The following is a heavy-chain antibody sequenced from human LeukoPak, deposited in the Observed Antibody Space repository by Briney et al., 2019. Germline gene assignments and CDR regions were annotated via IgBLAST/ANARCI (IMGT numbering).Heavy chain of an antibody. CDR1: GFTFSSYG. J-gene: IGHJ4*02. Sequence: GGSLRLSCAASGFTFSSYGMHWVRQAPGKGLEWVAVISYDGSNKYYADSVKGRFTISRDNSKNTLYLQMNSLRAEDTAVYYCAKVTGIYDYVWGSYPVDYWGQGTLVAVSS. CDR2: ISYDGSNK. V-gene: IGHV3-30*18. D-gene: IGHD3-16*02. CDR3: AKVTGIYDYVWGSYPVDY.